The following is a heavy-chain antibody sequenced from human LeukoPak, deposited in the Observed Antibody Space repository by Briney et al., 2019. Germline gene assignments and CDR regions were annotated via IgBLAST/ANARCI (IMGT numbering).Heavy chain of an antibody. CDR1: GFTFGGYG. J-gene: IGHJ4*02. V-gene: IGHV3-33*01. Sequence: GGSLRLSCAGSGFTFGGYGMHWFRQTPGKGLEWVAVIAYDGSRAFYADSVKGRFTISRDNSKNTMSVRMDDLRAEDTAVYYCTRYNNDHFDYWGQGTLVTVSS. CDR3: TRYNNDHFDY. D-gene: IGHD1-14*01. CDR2: IAYDGSRA.